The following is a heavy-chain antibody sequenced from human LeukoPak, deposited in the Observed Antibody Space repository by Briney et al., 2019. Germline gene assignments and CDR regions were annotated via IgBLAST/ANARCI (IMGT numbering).Heavy chain of an antibody. CDR3: ARDHVAAAGTYFDY. CDR1: GGSISSYY. V-gene: IGHV4-4*07. CDR2: IYTSGST. D-gene: IGHD6-13*01. Sequence: PSETLSLTCTVSGGSISSYYWSWIRQPAGKGLEWIGRIYTSGSTNYNPSLKSRVTMSVDTSKNQFSLKLSSVTAADTAVYYCARDHVAAAGTYFDYWGQGTLVTVSS. J-gene: IGHJ4*02.